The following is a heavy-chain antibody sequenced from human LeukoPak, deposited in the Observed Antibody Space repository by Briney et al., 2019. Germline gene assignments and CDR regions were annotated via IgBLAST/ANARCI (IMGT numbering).Heavy chain of an antibody. J-gene: IGHJ4*02. Sequence: GGSLRLSCAASGFTFSSYEMNWVRQAPGKGLEWVSYISSSGSTIYYADSVKGRFTISRDNSKNSVYLQLNSLRAEDTAVYYCAKGNIRGSSSWFLDYWGQGTLVTVSS. CDR2: ISSSGSTI. D-gene: IGHD6-13*01. CDR1: GFTFSSYE. CDR3: AKGNIRGSSSWFLDY. V-gene: IGHV3-48*03.